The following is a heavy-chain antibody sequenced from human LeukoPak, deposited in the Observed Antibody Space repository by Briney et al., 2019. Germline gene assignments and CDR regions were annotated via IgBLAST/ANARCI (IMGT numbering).Heavy chain of an antibody. V-gene: IGHV3-23*01. CDR1: GFTFSDYA. D-gene: IGHD5-18*01. J-gene: IGHJ4*02. CDR3: ARGRGSNFGYALDY. Sequence: PGGSLRLSCAASGFTFSDYAMTWVRQAPGRGLEWVAGIDSDLGRTHFADSMKGRFTIYRDNSKNTLYLQMNSLRAEDTAVYYCARGRGSNFGYALDYWGQGTLVTASS. CDR2: IDSDLGRT.